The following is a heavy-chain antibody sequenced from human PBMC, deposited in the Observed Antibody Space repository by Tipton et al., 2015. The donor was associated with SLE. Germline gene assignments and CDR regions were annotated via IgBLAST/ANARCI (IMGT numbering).Heavy chain of an antibody. J-gene: IGHJ2*01. D-gene: IGHD2-15*01. CDR3: ARDKYCTGGSCFDWYFDV. CDR2: IYGSGST. V-gene: IGHV4-4*08. Sequence: TLSLTCTVSGGSINNYYWSWIRQPPGKGLEWIGYIYGSGSTNYNPSLKSRVTISVDTSENQFSLKLSSVSAADTAVYYCARDKYCTGGSCFDWYFDVWGRGTLVTVSS. CDR1: GGSINNYY.